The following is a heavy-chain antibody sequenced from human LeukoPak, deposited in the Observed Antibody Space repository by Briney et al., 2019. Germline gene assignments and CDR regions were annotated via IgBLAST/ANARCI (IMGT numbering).Heavy chain of an antibody. V-gene: IGHV1-46*01. CDR2: INPNGDRT. Sequence: GASVKVSCKASENTFTNYYMHWVRQAPGQGLEWLGIINPNGDRTNYAQTFQGRVTMTRDTSTTPVYMELSSLRSEDTAVYYCARDMSTRVTPISYAFDVWGQGTMVTVSS. CDR1: ENTFTNYY. J-gene: IGHJ3*01. CDR3: ARDMSTRVTPISYAFDV. D-gene: IGHD4-23*01.